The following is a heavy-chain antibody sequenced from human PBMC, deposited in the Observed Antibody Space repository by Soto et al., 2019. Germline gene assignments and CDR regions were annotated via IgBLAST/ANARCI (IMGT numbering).Heavy chain of an antibody. CDR3: ARETTSTNYYYGMDG. J-gene: IGHJ6*02. CDR1: GYTFTGYY. Sequence: ASVKVSCKASGYTFTGYYMHWVRQAPGQGLEWMGWINPNSGGTNYAQKFQGWVTMTRDTSIGTAYMELSGLRSDDTAVYYCARETTSTNYYYGMDGWGQGTTVTVSS. CDR2: INPNSGGT. V-gene: IGHV1-2*04. D-gene: IGHD4-4*01.